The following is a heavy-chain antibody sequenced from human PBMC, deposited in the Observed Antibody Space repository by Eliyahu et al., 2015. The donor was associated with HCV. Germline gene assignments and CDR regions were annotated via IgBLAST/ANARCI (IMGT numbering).Heavy chain of an antibody. D-gene: IGHD3-9*01. J-gene: IGHJ4*02. Sequence: EVQLVESGGGLVQPGGSLRLXCAASGFTFSSYSMNWVRQAPGKGLEWVSYXSSSSSTIYYXDSVKGRFTISRDNAKNSLYLQMNSLRAEDTAVYYCARGDDILTGYGNFDYWGQGTLVTVSS. CDR1: GFTFSSYS. V-gene: IGHV3-48*01. CDR3: ARGDDILTGYGNFDY. CDR2: XSSSSSTI.